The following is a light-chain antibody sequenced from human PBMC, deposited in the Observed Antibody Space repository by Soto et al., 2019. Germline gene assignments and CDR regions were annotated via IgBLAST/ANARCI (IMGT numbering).Light chain of an antibody. V-gene: IGKV3-20*01. CDR1: QSVSSSY. J-gene: IGKJ3*01. CDR3: QQYGSSPG. CDR2: GAS. Sequence: EIVLTQSPGTLSLSPGERATLSCRARQSVSSSYLAWYQQKPGQAPRLLIYGASSRATGIPDRFSGSGSGTDFTLTISRLEPEDFAVYYCQQYGSSPGFGPGTKVDIK.